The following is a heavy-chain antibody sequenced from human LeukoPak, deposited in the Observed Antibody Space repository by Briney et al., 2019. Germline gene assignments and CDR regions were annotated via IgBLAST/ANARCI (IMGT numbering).Heavy chain of an antibody. CDR1: GYTFTSHG. D-gene: IGHD3-10*01. CDR3: ARVFSPDGSGSYSD. V-gene: IGHV1-18*04. CDR2: ISAYNGNT. Sequence: ASVKVSCKASGYTFTSHGISWVRQAPGQGLGWMGWISAYNGNTNYAQKLQGRVTMTTDTSTSTGYMELRSLRSDDTAVYYCARVFSPDGSGSYSDWGQGTLVTVSS. J-gene: IGHJ4*02.